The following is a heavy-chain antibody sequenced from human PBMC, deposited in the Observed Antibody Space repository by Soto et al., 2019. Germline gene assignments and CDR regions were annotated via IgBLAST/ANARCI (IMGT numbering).Heavy chain of an antibody. CDR2: INPTAGST. Sequence: VQLVQSGAEVKKPGASVILSCKASGYTFSVYYIHWVRQAPGQGLEWMGIINPTAGSTDYAQNFQGRVTMTRDTSASTVYMQMSSLTSEDAAVYYCARGDSSSYSDYWGQGTLVTVSS. J-gene: IGHJ4*02. V-gene: IGHV1-46*01. CDR1: GYTFSVYY. CDR3: ARGDSSSYSDY. D-gene: IGHD3-22*01.